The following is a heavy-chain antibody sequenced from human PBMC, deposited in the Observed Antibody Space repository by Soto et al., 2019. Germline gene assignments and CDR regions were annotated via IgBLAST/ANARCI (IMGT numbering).Heavy chain of an antibody. Sequence: SVKVSCKASGGTFSSYAISWVRQAPGQGLEWMGGIIPIVGTANYAQKSQGRVTITADESTSTAYMELSSLRSEDTAVYYCARAHITVFGAVITPDYYYGMDVWGQGTTVTVSS. J-gene: IGHJ6*02. CDR3: ARAHITVFGAVITPDYYYGMDV. CDR2: IIPIVGTA. V-gene: IGHV1-69*13. CDR1: GGTFSSYA. D-gene: IGHD3-3*01.